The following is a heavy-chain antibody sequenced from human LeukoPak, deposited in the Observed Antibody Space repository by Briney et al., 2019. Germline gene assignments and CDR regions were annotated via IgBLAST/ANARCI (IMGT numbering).Heavy chain of an antibody. Sequence: GGSLRLSCAASGFTFSSYWMHWVRQAPGKGLVWVSRINSDGSSTNYADSVKGRFTLSRDNAKNTLYLQMNSLRAEDTAVYYCAKSAYYDASGYYREYYFDYWGQGTLVTVSS. CDR1: GFTFSSYW. CDR2: INSDGSST. D-gene: IGHD3-22*01. V-gene: IGHV3-74*01. J-gene: IGHJ4*02. CDR3: AKSAYYDASGYYREYYFDY.